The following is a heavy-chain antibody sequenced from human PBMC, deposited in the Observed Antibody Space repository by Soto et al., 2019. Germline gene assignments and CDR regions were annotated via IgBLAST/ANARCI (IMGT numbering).Heavy chain of an antibody. CDR3: ARDLTYSSDWHFDY. J-gene: IGHJ4*02. Sequence: SGGSLRLSCAASGLIFSTYGMHWVRQAPGKGLEWVAVIWHDGSNKYYADSVKGRFTISRDNSKNILYLQMNSLRAEDTAVYYCARDLTYSSDWHFDYWGQGTLVTVS. V-gene: IGHV3-33*01. CDR2: IWHDGSNK. D-gene: IGHD6-19*01. CDR1: GLIFSTYG.